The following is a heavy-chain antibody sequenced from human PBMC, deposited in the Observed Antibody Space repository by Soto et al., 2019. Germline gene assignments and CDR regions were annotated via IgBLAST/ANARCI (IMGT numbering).Heavy chain of an antibody. V-gene: IGHV3-21*01. CDR2: ISPSSTHI. Sequence: ESGGGLVKPGASLRLSCAASGFTFSSYSMNWVRQAPGKGLEWVSSISPSSTHIYYADSVKGRFAISRDNAKKSLYLQMYSLRAEDTAVYYCARMAAANIAEFDQWGQGALVTVSS. D-gene: IGHD5-18*01. CDR3: ARMAAANIAEFDQ. J-gene: IGHJ4*02. CDR1: GFTFSSYS.